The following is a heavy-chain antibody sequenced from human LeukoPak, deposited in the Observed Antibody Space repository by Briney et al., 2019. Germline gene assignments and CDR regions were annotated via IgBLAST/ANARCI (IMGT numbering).Heavy chain of an antibody. D-gene: IGHD2-21*01. V-gene: IGHV3-7*01. CDR3: ARNIPVTRWGY. J-gene: IGHJ4*02. Sequence: GGSLRLSCAASGFSFGGSWMSWLRQAPGKGLEWVANIEQDEREIFYADSVKGRFTIFRDNAKNSLYLQMNSLRVEDTAVYYCARNIPVTRWGYWGQGTLVTVSS. CDR1: GFSFGGSW. CDR2: IEQDEREI.